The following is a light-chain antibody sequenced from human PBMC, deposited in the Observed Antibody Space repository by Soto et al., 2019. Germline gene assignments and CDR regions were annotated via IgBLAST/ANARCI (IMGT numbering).Light chain of an antibody. CDR1: QSISSR. CDR2: DAS. Sequence: DIPMTQSPSTLSASVGDKVTITCRASQSISSRLAWYQQKPGKAPKFLIYDASSLESGVPSRFSGSGSGTEFTLTISSLQPDDFATYYCQQYNSYSLTFGGGTDVEIK. J-gene: IGKJ4*01. V-gene: IGKV1-5*01. CDR3: QQYNSYSLT.